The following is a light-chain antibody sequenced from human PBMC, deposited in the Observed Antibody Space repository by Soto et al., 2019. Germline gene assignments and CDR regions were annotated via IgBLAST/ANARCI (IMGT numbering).Light chain of an antibody. CDR2: SKN. V-gene: IGLV1-44*01. CDR3: YSFAGSNTFSYV. CDR1: FDNVGRNN. Sequence: QAVVTQSPSASGTPGQRVTITCSGSFDNVGRNNVNWFQQRPGTAPKLLIYSKNQRPSGVPDRFSGSKSGTSASLAISGLQAEDEAVYFCYSFAGSNTFSYVFGPGTKLTVL. J-gene: IGLJ1*01.